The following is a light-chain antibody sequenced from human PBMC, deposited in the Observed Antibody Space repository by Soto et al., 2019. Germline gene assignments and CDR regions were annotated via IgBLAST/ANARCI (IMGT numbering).Light chain of an antibody. Sequence: DIQMTQSPSTLSASVGDRVTITCRASQSISSWLAWYQQKQGKAPKLLIYKASSLDSGVPSRFSGSGSGTDFTLTISSLQPDEFATYYCQQDNSYSTVGGGTKVEIK. CDR1: QSISSW. V-gene: IGKV1-5*03. CDR2: KAS. J-gene: IGKJ4*01. CDR3: QQDNSYST.